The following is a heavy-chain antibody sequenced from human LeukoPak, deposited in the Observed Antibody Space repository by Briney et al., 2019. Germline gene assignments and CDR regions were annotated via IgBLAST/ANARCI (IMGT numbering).Heavy chain of an antibody. CDR3: ARDRRSLGGTSLEH. CDR1: GFRFRDIA. CDR2: ISHDGSVN. J-gene: IGHJ5*02. Sequence: GGSLRLSCLASGFRFRDIAMHWVRQAPGRGLEWLAMISHDGSVNYYADSVRGRFTVSRDNSKSTLYLHMDGLRPDDTTVYFCARDRRSLGGTSLEHWGPGTLVTVSA. D-gene: IGHD2-15*01. V-gene: IGHV3-30*04.